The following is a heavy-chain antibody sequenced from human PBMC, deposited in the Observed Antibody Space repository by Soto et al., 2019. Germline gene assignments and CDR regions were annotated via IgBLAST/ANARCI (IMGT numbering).Heavy chain of an antibody. CDR2: IYYSGST. J-gene: IGHJ4*02. D-gene: IGHD4-17*01. CDR3: ARRYGYYFDY. V-gene: IGHV4-59*08. Sequence: SETLSLTCTVSGGSISSYYWGWVRQSPGKGLEWIGYIYYSGSTNYNPSLKSRVTISVDTSKNQLSLKLSSVTAADTAVYYCARRYGYYFDYWGQGTLVTVSS. CDR1: GGSISSYY.